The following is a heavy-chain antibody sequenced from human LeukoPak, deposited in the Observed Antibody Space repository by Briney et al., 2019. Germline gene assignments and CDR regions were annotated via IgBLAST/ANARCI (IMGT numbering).Heavy chain of an antibody. CDR2: INPSGGST. CDR1: GYTFISYY. Sequence: ASVKVSCKASGYTFISYYMHWVRQAPGQGLEWMGIINPSGGSTSYAQKFQGRVTMTTDTSTSTAYMELRSLRSDDTAVYYCARAPVGALYYFDYWGQGTLVTVSS. CDR3: ARAPVGALYYFDY. J-gene: IGHJ4*02. V-gene: IGHV1-46*01. D-gene: IGHD1-26*01.